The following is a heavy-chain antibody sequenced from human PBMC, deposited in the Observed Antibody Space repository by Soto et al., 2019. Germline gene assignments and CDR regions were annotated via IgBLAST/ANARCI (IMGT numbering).Heavy chain of an antibody. CDR3: ATSTATDAFDI. CDR1: GFTFSDYG. J-gene: IGHJ3*02. Sequence: QVQMVASGGGVVQPGRSLRLSCAASGFTFSDYGMHWVRQAPARGPEWVALVRDDGSKTYYADSVRGRFTISRDNSKNMFYLQLNGLRAEDTAMYYCATSTATDAFDILGQGTMVTVSS. V-gene: IGHV3-33*01. CDR2: VRDDGSKT.